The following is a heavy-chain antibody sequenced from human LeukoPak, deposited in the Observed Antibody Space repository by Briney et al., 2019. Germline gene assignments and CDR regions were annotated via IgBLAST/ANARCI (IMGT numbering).Heavy chain of an antibody. CDR2: ISYDGTNT. Sequence: GRSLRLSCAASGFXFSSYGIHWVRQAPGKGLEWMAVISYDGTNTYYADFVRGRFTISRDNSKNTLYLQMNSLRAEDTAVYYCAKDHTYSSSGYPDDWGQGTLVTVSS. D-gene: IGHD6-13*01. J-gene: IGHJ4*02. V-gene: IGHV3-30*18. CDR1: GFXFSSYG. CDR3: AKDHTYSSSGYPDD.